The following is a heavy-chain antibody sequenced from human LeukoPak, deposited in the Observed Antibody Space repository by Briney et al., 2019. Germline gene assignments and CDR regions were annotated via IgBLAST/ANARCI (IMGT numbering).Heavy chain of an antibody. CDR3: ARDGGYSSSSWFDY. Sequence: SVKVSCKASGGTFSSYAISWVRQAPGQGLEWMRGIIPIFGTANYAQKFQGRVTITTDESTSTAYMELSSLRSEDTAVYYCARDGGYSSSSWFDYWGQGTLVTVSS. J-gene: IGHJ4*02. V-gene: IGHV1-69*05. CDR1: GGTFSSYA. CDR2: IIPIFGTA. D-gene: IGHD6-6*01.